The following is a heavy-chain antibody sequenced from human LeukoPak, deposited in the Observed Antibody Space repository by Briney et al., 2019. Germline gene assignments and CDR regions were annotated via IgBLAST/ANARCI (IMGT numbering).Heavy chain of an antibody. CDR1: GFTFSSYE. Sequence: GGSLRLSCAASGFTFSSYEMNWVRQAPGKGLEWVSYISSSGSTIYYADSVKGRFTISRDNAKNSLYLQMNSLRAEDTAVYYWAREGNDYGDYVPRGQGTLVTVSS. J-gene: IGHJ5*02. V-gene: IGHV3-48*03. CDR2: ISSSGSTI. D-gene: IGHD4-17*01. CDR3: AREGNDYGDYVP.